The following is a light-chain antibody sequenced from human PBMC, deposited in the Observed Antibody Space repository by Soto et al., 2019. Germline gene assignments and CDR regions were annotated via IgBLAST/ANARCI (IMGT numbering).Light chain of an antibody. CDR3: QHYNSYSEA. V-gene: IGKV1-5*03. Sequence: DIQMTQSPSTLSGSVGDRVTITCRASQTISSWLAWFQQKPGKAPKLLIYKASTLKSGVPSRFSGSASGTEFTLTISSLQPHDFATYYCQHYNSYSEAFGQGTKVELK. CDR1: QTISSW. CDR2: KAS. J-gene: IGKJ1*01.